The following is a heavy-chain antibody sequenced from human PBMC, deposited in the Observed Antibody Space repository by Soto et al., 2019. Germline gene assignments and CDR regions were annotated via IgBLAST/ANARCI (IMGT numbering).Heavy chain of an antibody. Sequence: PSLTCTVSGGSISSGGYYWSWIRQHPGKGLEWIGYIYYSGSTYYNPSLKSRVTISVDTSKNQFSLKLSSVTAADTAVYYCARWDRDYYGMDVWGQGTTVTVSS. CDR1: GGSISSGGYY. CDR3: ARWDRDYYGMDV. D-gene: IGHD1-26*01. CDR2: IYYSGST. J-gene: IGHJ6*02. V-gene: IGHV4-31*03.